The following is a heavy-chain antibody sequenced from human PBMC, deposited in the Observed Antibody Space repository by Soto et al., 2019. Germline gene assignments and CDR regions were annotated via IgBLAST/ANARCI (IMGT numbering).Heavy chain of an antibody. Sequence: ASVKVSCKASGYTFTSYGISWVRQAPGQGLEWMGWISAYNGNTNYAQKLQGRVTMTTDTSTSTAYMELRSLRSDDTAEYYCARDIRNRFFREGGFLDSIGPVDYWGQGTLVTVSS. CDR2: ISAYNGNT. CDR3: ARDIRNRFFREGGFLDSIGPVDY. CDR1: GYTFTSYG. V-gene: IGHV1-18*04. D-gene: IGHD3-22*01. J-gene: IGHJ4*02.